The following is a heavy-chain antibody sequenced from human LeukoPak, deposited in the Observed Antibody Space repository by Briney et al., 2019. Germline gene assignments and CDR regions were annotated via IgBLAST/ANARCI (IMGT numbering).Heavy chain of an antibody. CDR1: GYTFTSYD. D-gene: IGHD3-3*01. Sequence: ASVKVSCKASGYTFTSYDINWVRQATGQGLEWMGWMNPNSGSTGYAQKFQGRVTITRNTSISTAYMELSSLRSEDTAVYYCARGRGYYDFWSGYPKKEFDYWGQGTLVTVSS. V-gene: IGHV1-8*03. CDR2: MNPNSGST. CDR3: ARGRGYYDFWSGYPKKEFDY. J-gene: IGHJ4*02.